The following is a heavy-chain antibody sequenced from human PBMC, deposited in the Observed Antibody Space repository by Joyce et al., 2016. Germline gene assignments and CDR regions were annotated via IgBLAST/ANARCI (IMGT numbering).Heavy chain of an antibody. D-gene: IGHD3-3*01. Sequence: QLQLQESGPGLVKPSETLSLTCSVSGGSLSDTSHFWGWIRQPPGKGLEWIGSISYSWDTYYNPSLKSRVTISVDTSKNQFSLKVTSVTAADTAVYYCAKLNRIKIFGVLTPNWFDPWGQGTLVTVSS. J-gene: IGHJ5*02. CDR1: GGSLSDTSHF. V-gene: IGHV4-39*01. CDR3: AKLNRIKIFGVLTPNWFDP. CDR2: ISYSWDT.